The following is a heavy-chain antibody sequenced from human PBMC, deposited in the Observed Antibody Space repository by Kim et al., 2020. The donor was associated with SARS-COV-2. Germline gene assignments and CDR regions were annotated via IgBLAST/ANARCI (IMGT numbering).Heavy chain of an antibody. J-gene: IGHJ4*02. D-gene: IGHD1-26*01. V-gene: IGHV3-49*03. Sequence: GGSLRLSCTASGFTFGDYAMSWFRQAPGKGLEWVGFIRSKAYGGTTEYAASVKGRFTISRDDSKSIAYLQMNSLKTEDTAVYYCTREEWELLHYFDYWGQGTLVTVSS. CDR1: GFTFGDYA. CDR2: IRSKAYGGTT. CDR3: TREEWELLHYFDY.